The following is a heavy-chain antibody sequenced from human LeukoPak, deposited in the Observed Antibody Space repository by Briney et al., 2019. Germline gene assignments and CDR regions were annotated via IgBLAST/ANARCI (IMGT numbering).Heavy chain of an antibody. D-gene: IGHD3-10*01. Sequence: SETLSLTCAVSGYSISSGYYWGWIRQPPGKGLEWIGTIYQSGSTNYNPSLKSRVTISVDTSKDQFSLNLSSVTAADTAVYYCARRVFPDYFDYWGQGTLVTVSS. CDR1: GYSISSGYY. V-gene: IGHV4-38-2*01. CDR2: IYQSGST. J-gene: IGHJ4*02. CDR3: ARRVFPDYFDY.